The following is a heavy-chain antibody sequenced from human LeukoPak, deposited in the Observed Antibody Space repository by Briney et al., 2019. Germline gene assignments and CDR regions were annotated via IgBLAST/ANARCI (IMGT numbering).Heavy chain of an antibody. D-gene: IGHD1-14*01. Sequence: SETLSLTCTVSGGSISNGGYYWSWIRQHPGKGLEWIGYIYDSGTTYYNPALQSRVTISVDTSDNQFSLELTSLTAADTAVYYCARGGDRRGFDYWGQGTLVTVSS. J-gene: IGHJ4*02. CDR2: IYDSGTT. V-gene: IGHV4-31*03. CDR3: ARGGDRRGFDY. CDR1: GGSISNGGYY.